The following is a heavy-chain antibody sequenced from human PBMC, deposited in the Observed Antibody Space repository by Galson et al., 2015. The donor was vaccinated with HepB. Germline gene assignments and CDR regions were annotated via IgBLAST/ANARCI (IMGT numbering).Heavy chain of an antibody. Sequence: SLRLSCAASGFTFSSYGMHWVRQAPGKGLEWVAVIWYDGSNKYYADSVKGRFTISRDNSKNTLYLQMNSLRAEDTAVYYCARGGPDCSSTSCYRFYYYYYMDVWGKGTTVTVSS. J-gene: IGHJ6*03. CDR2: IWYDGSNK. D-gene: IGHD2-2*01. CDR3: ARGGPDCSSTSCYRFYYYYYMDV. V-gene: IGHV3-33*01. CDR1: GFTFSSYG.